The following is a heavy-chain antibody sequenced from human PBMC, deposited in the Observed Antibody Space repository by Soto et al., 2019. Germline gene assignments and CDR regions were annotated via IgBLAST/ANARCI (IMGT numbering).Heavy chain of an antibody. J-gene: IGHJ4*02. CDR2: IWYDGRNQ. V-gene: IGHV3-33*06. CDR1: GFIFNDYG. Sequence: QVQLVESGGGVVQPGRSLRLSCIASGFIFNDYGMHWVRQAPGKGLEWVAGIWYDGRNQYYADSVKGRLTISRDNSRNTLRLEVTSLRVEDTAVYYCAKGRSRYSDSDLAYWGQGTQVTVSS. D-gene: IGHD5-12*01. CDR3: AKGRSRYSDSDLAY.